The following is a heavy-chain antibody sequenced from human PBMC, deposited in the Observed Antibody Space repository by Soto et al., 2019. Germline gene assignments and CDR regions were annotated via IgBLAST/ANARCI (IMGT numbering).Heavy chain of an antibody. D-gene: IGHD2-2*01. Sequence: ASVKVSCKASGFTCTSSAVQWVRQARGQRLEWIGWIVVGSGNTNYAQKFQERVTITRDMSTSTAYMELSSLRSEDTAVYYCAADTAGPAATSYYYYGMDVWGQGTTVTVSS. CDR3: AADTAGPAATSYYYYGMDV. J-gene: IGHJ6*02. V-gene: IGHV1-58*01. CDR1: GFTCTSSA. CDR2: IVVGSGNT.